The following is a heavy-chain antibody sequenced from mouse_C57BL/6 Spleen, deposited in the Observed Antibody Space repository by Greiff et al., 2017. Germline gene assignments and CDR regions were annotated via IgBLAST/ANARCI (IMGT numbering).Heavy chain of an antibody. V-gene: IGHV1-62-2*01. J-gene: IGHJ2*01. CDR3: ARHEGQGLLSGYFDY. CDR2: FYPGSGSI. CDR1: GYTFTEYT. Sequence: QVQLQQSGAELVKPGASVKLSCKASGYTFTEYTIHWVKQRSGQGLEWIGWFYPGSGSIKYNEKFKDKATLTADKSYSTVYMELIILTSEVSAVYFCARHEGQGLLSGYFDYWGQGTTLTVSS. D-gene: IGHD2-10*01.